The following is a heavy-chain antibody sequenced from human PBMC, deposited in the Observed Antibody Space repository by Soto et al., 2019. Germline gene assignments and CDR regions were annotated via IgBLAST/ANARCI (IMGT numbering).Heavy chain of an antibody. D-gene: IGHD3-22*01. J-gene: IGHJ4*02. Sequence: LRLSCVASGFSFSSYGMHWVRQAQGKGLEWVAAISFDGDNKYYGESVKGRFTISRDNYKNSLYLQMNSLRPEDTAVYYCAKPAPDMLVIPNGGFDYWGQGNLVTVSS. CDR2: ISFDGDNK. CDR1: GFSFSSYG. CDR3: AKPAPDMLVIPNGGFDY. V-gene: IGHV3-30*18.